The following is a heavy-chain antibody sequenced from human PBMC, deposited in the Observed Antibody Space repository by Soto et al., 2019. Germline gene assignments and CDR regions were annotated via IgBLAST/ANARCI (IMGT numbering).Heavy chain of an antibody. Sequence: EVQLLESGGSLVQPGGSLRLSCAASGFTLSSYTMNWVRQAPGKGLEWVSYITTSSTAMGYTDSVKGRFTISRDHAKNSLYLQMNSLRDEDSAVYYCAGLCITMFCMSPSGGGFDIWGQGTMVTVSS. V-gene: IGHV3-48*02. J-gene: IGHJ3*02. CDR3: AGLCITMFCMSPSGGGFDI. CDR1: GFTLSSYT. D-gene: IGHD3-9*01. CDR2: ITTSSTAM.